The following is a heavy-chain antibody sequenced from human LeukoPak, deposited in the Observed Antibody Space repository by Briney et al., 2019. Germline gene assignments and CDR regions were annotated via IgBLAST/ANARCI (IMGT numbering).Heavy chain of an antibody. J-gene: IGHJ4*02. CDR3: ARGELLLDN. Sequence: GVSVKVSCKASGYTLTSYYMHWVRQTPGQGLEWMGIINPNDGSATYAQRFQGRVSMTRDNSKSTVYMDLQSLRSEDTAVYYCARGELLLDNWGQGTLVTVSS. CDR1: GYTLTSYY. V-gene: IGHV1-46*03. CDR2: INPNDGSA. D-gene: IGHD3-10*01.